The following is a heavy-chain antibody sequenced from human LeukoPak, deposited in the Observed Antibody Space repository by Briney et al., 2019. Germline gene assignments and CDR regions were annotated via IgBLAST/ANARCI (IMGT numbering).Heavy chain of an antibody. D-gene: IGHD3-10*01. CDR3: ARGIWFGELLYGDNWFDP. J-gene: IGHJ5*02. V-gene: IGHV1-2*02. Sequence: ASVKVSCKASGYTFTGYYMHWVRQAPGQGLEWMGWINPNSGGTNYAQKFQGRVTMTRDTFISTAYMELSRLRSDDTAVYYCARGIWFGELLYGDNWFDPWGQGTLVTVSS. CDR2: INPNSGGT. CDR1: GYTFTGYY.